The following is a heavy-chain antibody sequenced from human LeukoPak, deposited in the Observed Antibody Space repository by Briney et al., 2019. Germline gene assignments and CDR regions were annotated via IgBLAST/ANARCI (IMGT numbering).Heavy chain of an antibody. J-gene: IGHJ4*02. CDR1: GGSLSSYY. CDR2: IYYSGST. D-gene: IGHD5-12*01. CDR3: ARVGIVATIPQSYYFDY. Sequence: SETLSLTCTVSGGSLSSYYWTWIRQPPGKGLEWIGYIYYSGSTNYNPSLKSRVTISVDTSKNQFSLKLSSVTAADTAVYYCARVGIVATIPQSYYFDYWGQGTLVTVSS. V-gene: IGHV4-59*01.